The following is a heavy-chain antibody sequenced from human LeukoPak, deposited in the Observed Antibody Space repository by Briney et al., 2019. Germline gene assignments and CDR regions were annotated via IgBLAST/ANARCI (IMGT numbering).Heavy chain of an antibody. CDR2: INHSGST. D-gene: IGHD5-12*01. J-gene: IGHJ4*02. V-gene: IGHV4-34*01. CDR3: ARAAGAYDRYYFDY. Sequence: SETLSLTCAVYGGSFSGYYWSWIRQPPGKGLEWIGEINHSGSTNYNPSLKSRVTISVDTSKNQFSLKLSSVTAADTAVYYCARAAGAYDRYYFDYWGQGTLVTVSS. CDR1: GGSFSGYY.